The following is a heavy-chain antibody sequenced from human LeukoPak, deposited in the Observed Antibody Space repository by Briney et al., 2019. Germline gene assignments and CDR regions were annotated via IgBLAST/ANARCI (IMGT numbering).Heavy chain of an antibody. D-gene: IGHD6-6*01. CDR3: AKVGHSSSSSFDY. CDR2: ISYDGSNK. Sequence: PGRSLRLSCAASGFTFSSYGMHWVRQAPGKGLEWVAVISYDGSNKYYADSVKGRFTISRDNSKNTLYLQMDSLRAEDTAVYYCAKVGHSSSSSFDYWGLGTLVTVSS. CDR1: GFTFSSYG. V-gene: IGHV3-30*18. J-gene: IGHJ4*02.